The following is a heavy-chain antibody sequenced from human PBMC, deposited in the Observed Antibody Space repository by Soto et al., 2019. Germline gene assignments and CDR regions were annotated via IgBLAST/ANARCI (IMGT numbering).Heavy chain of an antibody. CDR3: ARDLEYCSGGSCYCYGMDV. CDR2: ISSSSSYI. Sequence: PGGSLILSCAASGFTFSSYSMNWVRPAPGKGLEWVSSISSSSSYIYYADSVKGRFTISRDNAKNSLYLQMNSLRAEDTAVYYCARDLEYCSGGSCYCYGMDVWGQGTTVNVSS. J-gene: IGHJ6*02. V-gene: IGHV3-21*01. CDR1: GFTFSSYS. D-gene: IGHD2-15*01.